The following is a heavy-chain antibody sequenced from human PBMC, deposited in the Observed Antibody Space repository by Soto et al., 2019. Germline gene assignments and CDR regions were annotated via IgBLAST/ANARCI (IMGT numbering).Heavy chain of an antibody. CDR3: ARAPGDFWSGYYGMDV. V-gene: IGHV4-30-2*01. Sequence: SETLSLTCAVSGGSISSGGYSWSWIRQPPGKGLEWIGYIYHSGSTYYNPSLKSRVTISVDRSKNQFSLKLSSVTAADTAVYYCARAPGDFWSGYYGMDVWGQGTTVTVS. J-gene: IGHJ6*02. CDR2: IYHSGST. D-gene: IGHD3-3*01. CDR1: GGSISSGGYS.